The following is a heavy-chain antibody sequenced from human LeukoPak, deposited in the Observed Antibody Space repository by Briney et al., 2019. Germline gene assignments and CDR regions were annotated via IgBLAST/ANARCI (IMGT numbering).Heavy chain of an antibody. D-gene: IGHD3-10*01. J-gene: IGHJ4*02. CDR3: AKSSGDY. V-gene: IGHV3-64*01. CDR2: ISSNGGST. CDR1: GFTFSSYA. Sequence: GGSLRLPCAASGFTFSSYAMHWVRQAPGKGLEYVSAISSNGGSTYYANSVKGRFTISRDNSKNTLYLQMGSLRAEDMAVYYCAKSSGDYWGQGTLVTVSS.